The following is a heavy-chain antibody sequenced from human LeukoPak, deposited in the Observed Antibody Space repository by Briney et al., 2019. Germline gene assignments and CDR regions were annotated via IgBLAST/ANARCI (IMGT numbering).Heavy chain of an antibody. V-gene: IGHV1-18*01. Sequence: ASVKVSCKASGYTFTSYGISWVRQAPGQGLEWMGWISAYNGNTNYAQKLQGRVTMTTDTSTSTAYMELRSLRSDDTAVCYCARGRGYCSSTSCFYYMDVWGKGTTVTISS. CDR1: GYTFTSYG. D-gene: IGHD2-2*01. CDR2: ISAYNGNT. J-gene: IGHJ6*03. CDR3: ARGRGYCSSTSCFYYMDV.